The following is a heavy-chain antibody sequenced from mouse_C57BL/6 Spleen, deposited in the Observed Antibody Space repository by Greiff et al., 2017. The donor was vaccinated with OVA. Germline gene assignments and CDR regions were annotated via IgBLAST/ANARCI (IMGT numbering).Heavy chain of an antibody. D-gene: IGHD4-1*01. CDR3: TCNWDGY. CDR2: IDPETGGT. CDR1: GYTFTDYE. J-gene: IGHJ2*01. Sequence: VQLQQSGAELVRPGASVTLSCKASGYTFTDYEMHWVKQTPVHGLEWIGAIDPETGGTAYNQKFKGKAILTADESSSTAYMELRSLTSEDSAVYYCTCNWDGYWGQGTTLTVSS. V-gene: IGHV1-15*01.